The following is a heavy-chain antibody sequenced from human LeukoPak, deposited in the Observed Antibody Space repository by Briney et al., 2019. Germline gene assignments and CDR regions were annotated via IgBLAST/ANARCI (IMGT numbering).Heavy chain of an antibody. Sequence: PGGSLRLSCAASGFTFSSYAMSWVRQAPGKGLEWVSGISGSGSTTYYADSVKGRFTISRDNSKNTLYLQMNSLRAEDTAVYYCAAIYCGSTSCYAFDHWGQGTLVTVSS. J-gene: IGHJ4*02. CDR2: ISGSGSTT. CDR1: GFTFSSYA. V-gene: IGHV3-23*01. CDR3: AAIYCGSTSCYAFDH. D-gene: IGHD2-2*01.